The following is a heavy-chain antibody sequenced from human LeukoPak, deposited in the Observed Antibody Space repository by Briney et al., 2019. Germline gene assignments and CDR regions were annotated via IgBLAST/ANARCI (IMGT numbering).Heavy chain of an antibody. CDR2: ISGSGGST. J-gene: IGHJ5*02. Sequence: SGRSLRLSCAASGFTFSSYAMSWVRQAPGKGLEWDSAISGSGGSTYYADSVKGRFTISRDNSKITLYLQMNSLRAEDTAVYYCAKGEVGGWFDPWGQGTLVTVSS. CDR1: GFTFSSYA. CDR3: AKGEVGGWFDP. D-gene: IGHD2-15*01. V-gene: IGHV3-23*01.